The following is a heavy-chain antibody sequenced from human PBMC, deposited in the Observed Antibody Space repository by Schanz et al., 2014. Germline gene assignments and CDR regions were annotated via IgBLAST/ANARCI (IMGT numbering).Heavy chain of an antibody. V-gene: IGHV3-30-3*01. D-gene: IGHD3-22*01. Sequence: VQLVESGGGLVQPGRSLRLSCAAYGFTLSSYAMHWVRQAPGKGLEWVAVISYDGSNKYYADSVKGRFTISRDNSKNTLYLQMNSLRAEDTAVYYCAKDPSHGDYDYYFDYWGQGTLVTVSS. J-gene: IGHJ4*02. CDR3: AKDPSHGDYDYYFDY. CDR1: GFTLSSYA. CDR2: ISYDGSNK.